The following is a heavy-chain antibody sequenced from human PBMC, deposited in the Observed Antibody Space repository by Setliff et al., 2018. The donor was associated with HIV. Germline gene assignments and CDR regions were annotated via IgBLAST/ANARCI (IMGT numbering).Heavy chain of an antibody. D-gene: IGHD3-10*01. V-gene: IGHV4-31*03. Sequence: TLSLTCTVSGDSINSGDSYWTWIRQHPGKGLEWLGYIYYSGSTFYNPSLTSRGVISMDTSKSQFSLKLNSVTVADTAVYFCAREVRGAHLYYFDSWGQGALVTVSS. CDR3: AREVRGAHLYYFDS. CDR1: GDSINSGDSY. J-gene: IGHJ4*02. CDR2: IYYSGST.